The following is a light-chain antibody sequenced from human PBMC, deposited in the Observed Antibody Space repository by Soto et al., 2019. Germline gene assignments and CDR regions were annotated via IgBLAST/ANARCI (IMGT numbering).Light chain of an antibody. CDR3: QHYNTYPWT. CDR2: KAS. CDR1: QSISSW. V-gene: IGKV1-5*03. J-gene: IGKJ1*01. Sequence: DVQMTQSPSILSASVGARVTITRRASQSISSWLAWYQQKPGKAPNLLIHKASHLESGVPSRFSGSGSGTEFTLTISSLQPGDFATYYCQHYNTYPWTFGQGTKVDI.